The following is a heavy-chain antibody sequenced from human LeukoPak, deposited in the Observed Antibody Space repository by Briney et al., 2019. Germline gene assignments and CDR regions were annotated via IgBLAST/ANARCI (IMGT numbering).Heavy chain of an antibody. V-gene: IGHV4-34*01. Sequence: PSETLSLTCAVYGGSFSGYYWSWIRQPPGKGLEWIGEINHSGSTNYNPSLKSRVTISVDTSKNQFSLKLSSVTAADTAVYYCAGYYYDSSGYYFDYWGQGTLVTVSS. J-gene: IGHJ4*02. CDR3: AGYYYDSSGYYFDY. CDR2: INHSGST. CDR1: GGSFSGYY. D-gene: IGHD3-22*01.